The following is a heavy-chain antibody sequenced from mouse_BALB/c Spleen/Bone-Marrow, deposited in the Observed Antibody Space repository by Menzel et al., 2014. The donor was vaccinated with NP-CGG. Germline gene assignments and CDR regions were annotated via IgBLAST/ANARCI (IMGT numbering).Heavy chain of an antibody. D-gene: IGHD2-1*01. Sequence: VQLQQPGGGLVQPGGSLKLSCAASGFDFSRYWMSWVRQAPGKGLQWIGETNPDSRTINYTPSLKDKFIISRDNAKNPLYLQMSKVRSEDTALYYCARGNYYGHLDYWGQGTSLTVSS. CDR1: GFDFSRYW. CDR3: ARGNYYGHLDY. J-gene: IGHJ2*02. CDR2: TNPDSRTI. V-gene: IGHV4-1*02.